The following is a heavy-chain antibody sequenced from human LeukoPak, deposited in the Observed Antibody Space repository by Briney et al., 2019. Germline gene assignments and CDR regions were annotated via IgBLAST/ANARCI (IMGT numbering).Heavy chain of an antibody. Sequence: PGGSLRLSCAASGFTFSSYGMSWVRQAPGKGLEWVANIKQDGSEKCYVDSVKGRFTISRDNAKNSLYLQMNSLRAEDTAVYYYAIASTRSGTTYYFDYWGQGTLVTVSS. CDR3: AIASTRSGTTYYFDY. V-gene: IGHV3-7*01. J-gene: IGHJ4*02. CDR1: GFTFSSYG. D-gene: IGHD3-10*01. CDR2: IKQDGSEK.